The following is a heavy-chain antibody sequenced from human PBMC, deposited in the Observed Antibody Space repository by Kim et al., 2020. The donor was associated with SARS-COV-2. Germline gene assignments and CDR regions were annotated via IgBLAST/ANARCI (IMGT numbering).Heavy chain of an antibody. V-gene: IGHV4-61*07. Sequence: STIYNPALKSRVTISVDTSENQFSLKLSSVTAADTAVYYCARLAGGWFDPWGQGTLVTVSS. CDR2: ST. CDR3: ARLAGGWFDP. D-gene: IGHD6-13*01. J-gene: IGHJ5*02.